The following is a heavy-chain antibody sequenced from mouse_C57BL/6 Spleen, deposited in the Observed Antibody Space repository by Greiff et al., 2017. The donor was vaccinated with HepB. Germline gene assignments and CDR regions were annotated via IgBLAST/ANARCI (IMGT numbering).Heavy chain of an antibody. D-gene: IGHD6-1*01. Sequence: QVQLKQSGAELVKPGASVKISCKASGYAFSSYWMNWVKQRPGKGLEWIGQIYPGDGDTNYNGKFKGKATLTADKSSSTAYMQLSSLTSEDSAVYFCASSPLGPYFDYWGQGTTLTVSS. CDR3: ASSPLGPYFDY. CDR2: IYPGDGDT. V-gene: IGHV1-80*01. J-gene: IGHJ2*01. CDR1: GYAFSSYW.